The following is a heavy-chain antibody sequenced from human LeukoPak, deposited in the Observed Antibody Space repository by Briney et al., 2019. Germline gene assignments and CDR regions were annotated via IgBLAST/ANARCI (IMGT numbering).Heavy chain of an antibody. V-gene: IGHV4-59*01. CDR3: VSSSPRYCTGGTCYSSRGFDY. J-gene: IGHJ4*02. D-gene: IGHD2-15*01. CDR2: IYYSGST. CDR1: GGSISSYY. Sequence: SETLSLTCTVSGGSISSYYWSWIRQPPGKGLEWIGYIYYSGSTNYNPSLKSRVTISADTSKTQFSLILSSVTAADTAVYYCVSSSPRYCTGGTCYSSRGFDYWGQGALVTVSS.